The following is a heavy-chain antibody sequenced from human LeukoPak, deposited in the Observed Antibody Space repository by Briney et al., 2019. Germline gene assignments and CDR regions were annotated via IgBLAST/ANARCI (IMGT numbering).Heavy chain of an antibody. D-gene: IGHD2-2*01. CDR3: AKEEGRSASCPEK. V-gene: IGHV1-2*02. CDR2: IKPNSGGT. Sequence: ASVKVSCKASGYTFTGYYMHWVRQAPGQGLEWMGWIKPNSGGTNYAQKFQGRVTMTRDTSISTAYMELSRLGSDDTAVYYCAKEEGRSASCPEKWGQGTLVTVSS. J-gene: IGHJ4*02. CDR1: GYTFTGYY.